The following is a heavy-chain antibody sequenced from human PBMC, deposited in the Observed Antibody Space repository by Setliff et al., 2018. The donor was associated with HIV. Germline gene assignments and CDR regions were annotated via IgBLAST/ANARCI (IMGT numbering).Heavy chain of an antibody. J-gene: IGHJ4*02. V-gene: IGHV3-11*01. Sequence: GGSLRLSCAASGFTFRDYYMIWIRQAPGKGLEWVSYISSAATIISYADSVKGRFTISRDDATNSLYLQMNRRRAEDTAAYTSGSWLHYWGQGTLVTVSS. D-gene: IGHD3-10*01. CDR1: GFTFRDYY. CDR2: ISSAATII. CDR3: GSWLHY.